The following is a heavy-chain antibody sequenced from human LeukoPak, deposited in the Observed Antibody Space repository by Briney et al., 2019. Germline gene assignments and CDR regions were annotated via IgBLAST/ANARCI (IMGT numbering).Heavy chain of an antibody. V-gene: IGHV1-69-2*01. CDR3: ARERRYCSSTSCYYYYYYMDV. CDR1: GYTFTDYY. J-gene: IGHJ6*03. Sequence: GASVKVSCKASGYTFTDYYMHWVQQAPGKGLEWMGRVDPEDGETIYAEKFQGRVTITADTSTDTAYMELSSLRSEDTAVYYCARERRYCSSTSCYYYYYYMDVWGKGTTVTVSS. D-gene: IGHD2-2*01. CDR2: VDPEDGET.